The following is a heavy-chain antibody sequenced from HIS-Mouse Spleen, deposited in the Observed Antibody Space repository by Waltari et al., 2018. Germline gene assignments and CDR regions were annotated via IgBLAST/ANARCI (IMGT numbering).Heavy chain of an antibody. CDR2: IYYSGST. Sequence: QLQLQESGPGLVKPSETLSLTCTVSGGSLSSRSYSCGWIRQPPGKGLAWIGSIYYSGSTYYNPSLKSRVTISVDTSKNQFSLKLSSVTAADTAVYYCAREIPYSSSWYDWYFDLWGRGTLVTVSS. V-gene: IGHV4-39*07. D-gene: IGHD6-13*01. CDR3: AREIPYSSSWYDWYFDL. J-gene: IGHJ2*01. CDR1: GGSLSSRSYS.